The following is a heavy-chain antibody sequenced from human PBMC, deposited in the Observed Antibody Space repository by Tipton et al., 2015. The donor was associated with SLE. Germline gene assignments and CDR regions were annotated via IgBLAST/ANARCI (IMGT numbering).Heavy chain of an antibody. CDR3: AKGAGVYGGFADP. CDR1: VGSISPYF. J-gene: IGHJ5*02. V-gene: IGHV4-59*01. Sequence: TLSLTCSVSVGSISPYFWGWFRQSPGKRLEWIGYITYGGSTNYNPSVKSRVSMLVDTSKNHFSLNLMSVTAGDTAIYYCAKGAGVYGGFADPWGQGILVTVSS. CDR2: ITYGGST. D-gene: IGHD4/OR15-4a*01.